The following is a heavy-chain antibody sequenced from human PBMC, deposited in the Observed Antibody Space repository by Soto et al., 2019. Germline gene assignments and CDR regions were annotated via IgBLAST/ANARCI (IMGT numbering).Heavy chain of an antibody. J-gene: IGHJ4*02. CDR1: GFTFSNYA. CDR2: ISGSGGST. V-gene: IGHV3-23*01. D-gene: IGHD1-26*01. CDR3: AKVPVGATGRFDY. Sequence: AGGSLRLSCAGSGFTFSNYAMSWVRQAPGKGLAWVSAISGSGGSTYYADSVKGRFTISRDNSKNTLYLQMNSLRAEDTALYYCAKVPVGATGRFDYWGQGTLVTVYS.